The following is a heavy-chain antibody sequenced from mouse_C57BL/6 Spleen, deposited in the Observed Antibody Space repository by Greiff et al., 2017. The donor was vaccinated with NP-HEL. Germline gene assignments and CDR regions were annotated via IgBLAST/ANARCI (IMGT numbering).Heavy chain of an antibody. CDR3: ANGNYLAY. D-gene: IGHD2-1*01. J-gene: IGHJ3*01. Sequence: VQLQQSGAELARPGASVKMSCKASGYTFTSYTMHWVKQRPGQGLEWIGYITPSSGYTKYNQKFKDKATLTADKSSSTAYMQLSSLTSEDSAVYYCANGNYLAYWGQGTLVTVSA. CDR1: GYTFTSYT. V-gene: IGHV1-4*01. CDR2: ITPSSGYT.